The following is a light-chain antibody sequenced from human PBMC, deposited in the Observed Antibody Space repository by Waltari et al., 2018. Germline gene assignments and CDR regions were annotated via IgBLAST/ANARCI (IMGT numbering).Light chain of an antibody. V-gene: IGKV3-20*01. CDR3: QQYASTPPT. Sequence: EVVLTQSPGTLSLSPGEGATLSCRASQSIGSYLGWYQQKPGQAPRPLISGTSSRATGIPDRVIGSGSGTDFTLTISSLEPEDFAVYYCQQYASTPPTFGQGTKLE. J-gene: IGKJ1*01. CDR2: GTS. CDR1: QSIGSY.